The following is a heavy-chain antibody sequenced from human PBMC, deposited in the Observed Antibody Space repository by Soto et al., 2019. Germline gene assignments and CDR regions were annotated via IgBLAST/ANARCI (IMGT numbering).Heavy chain of an antibody. J-gene: IGHJ4*02. Sequence: ASVKVSCKASGYPFTSYGISWVRQAPGQGLDWMGWISVYNGNTNYARKLQGRVTMTTDTSTSTAYMELRSLRSDDTAVYYCARVVAGTLDYWGQGTLVTVSS. CDR2: ISVYNGNT. CDR1: GYPFTSYG. D-gene: IGHD6-19*01. V-gene: IGHV1-18*01. CDR3: ARVVAGTLDY.